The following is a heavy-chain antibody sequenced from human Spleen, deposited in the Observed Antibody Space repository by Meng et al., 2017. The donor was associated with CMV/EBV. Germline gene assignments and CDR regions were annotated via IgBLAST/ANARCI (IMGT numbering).Heavy chain of an antibody. J-gene: IGHJ6*02. CDR1: GDSISGSRYY. CDR3: ARVVDCSSTSCYNASPYYYYGMDV. V-gene: IGHV4-61*05. Sequence: SETLSLTCTVSGDSISGSRYYWGWICQPPGKGLEWIGYIYYSGSTNYNPSLKSRVTISVDTSKNQFSLKLSSVTAADTAVYYCARVVDCSSTSCYNASPYYYYGMDVWGQGTTVTVSS. CDR2: IYYSGST. D-gene: IGHD2-2*02.